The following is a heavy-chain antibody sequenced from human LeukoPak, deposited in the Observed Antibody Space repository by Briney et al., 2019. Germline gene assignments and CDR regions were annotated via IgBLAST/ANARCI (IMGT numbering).Heavy chain of an antibody. CDR1: GGTFSSYA. V-gene: IGHV1-69*06. CDR3: VRDDTSGFDY. D-gene: IGHD6-19*01. Sequence: ASVKVFCKASGGTFSSYAISWVRQAPGQGLEWMGGIIPIFGTANYAQKFQGRVTITPDKSTSTAYMELSSLRPEDTAVYYCVRDDTSGFDYWGQGTLVTVSS. CDR2: IIPIFGTA. J-gene: IGHJ4*02.